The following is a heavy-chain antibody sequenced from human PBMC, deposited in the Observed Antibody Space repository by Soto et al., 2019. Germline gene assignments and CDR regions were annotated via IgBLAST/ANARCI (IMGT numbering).Heavy chain of an antibody. V-gene: IGHV1-69*01. CDR2: IIPYYNTL. Sequence: QAQVVQSGAEVRKPGSSVKLSCKASEGTFNSYAIARVRQAPGQGLEWMGGIIPYYNTLNYARKFQDRVTITADDSTNTVYMELSSLRSDDTAVYFCASGASRWYPYFFDSWAQGTLVTVSS. CDR3: ASGASRWYPYFFDS. J-gene: IGHJ4*02. CDR1: EGTFNSYA. D-gene: IGHD6-13*01.